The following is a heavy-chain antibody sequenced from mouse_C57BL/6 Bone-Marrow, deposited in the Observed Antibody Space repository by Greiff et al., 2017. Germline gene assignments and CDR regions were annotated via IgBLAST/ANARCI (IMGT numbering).Heavy chain of an antibody. CDR2: IDPSDSYT. CDR3: ARESGSLWYFDV. Sequence: VQLQQPGAELVMPGASVKLSCKASGYTFTSYWMHWVKQRPGQGLEWIGEIDPSDSYTNYNQKFKGKSTLTVDKSSSTAYMQLSSLTSEDSAVYYCARESGSLWYFDVWGTGTTVTVSS. J-gene: IGHJ1*03. CDR1: GYTFTSYW. D-gene: IGHD1-1*01. V-gene: IGHV1-69*01.